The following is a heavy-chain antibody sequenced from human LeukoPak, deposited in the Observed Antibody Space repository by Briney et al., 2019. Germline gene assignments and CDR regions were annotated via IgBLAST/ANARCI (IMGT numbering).Heavy chain of an antibody. CDR2: IHGDGSSP. Sequence: PGGSLRLSCAASGFTFSHYWMHWVRQVPGKGLVWVSRIHGDGSSPIYADSVKGRFTISRDNAKNTLYLQMNSLGVEDGGIYYCARDGSLPDYWGQGTPVTVSS. J-gene: IGHJ4*02. CDR3: ARDGSLPDY. D-gene: IGHD1-1*01. CDR1: GFTFSHYW. V-gene: IGHV3-74*01.